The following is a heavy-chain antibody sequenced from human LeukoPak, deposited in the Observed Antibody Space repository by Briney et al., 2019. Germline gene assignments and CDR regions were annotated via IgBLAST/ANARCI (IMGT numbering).Heavy chain of an antibody. V-gene: IGHV3-33*01. CDR3: ARDTAYCGGDCYSGFDY. J-gene: IGHJ4*02. CDR1: GFTFSGFG. CDR2: IWYDGSNK. D-gene: IGHD2-21*02. Sequence: GKSLRLSCAASGFTFSGFGMHWVRQAPGKGLEWVAVIWYDGSNKYYADSVKGRFTISRDNPKNTLYVQMNSLRAEDTAVYYCARDTAYCGGDCYSGFDYWGQGTLVTVSS.